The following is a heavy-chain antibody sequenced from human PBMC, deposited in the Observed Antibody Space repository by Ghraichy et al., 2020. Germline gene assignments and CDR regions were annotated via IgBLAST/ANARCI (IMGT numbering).Heavy chain of an antibody. CDR3: SKRGRYVVPSEGDFDY. Sequence: GESLNISCAASGFTFSSYAMSWVRQAPGKGLEWVSVISDSGGSTYYADSVQGRFTISRDNSKNTLYLQMNSLRAEDTAVYYCSKRGRYVVPSEGDFDYWGKGTLVTVS. CDR2: ISDSGGST. V-gene: IGHV3-23*01. D-gene: IGHD2-2*01. CDR1: GFTFSSYA. J-gene: IGHJ4*02.